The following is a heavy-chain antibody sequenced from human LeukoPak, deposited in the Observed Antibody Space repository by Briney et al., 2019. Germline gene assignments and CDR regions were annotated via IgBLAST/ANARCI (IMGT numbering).Heavy chain of an antibody. CDR3: ARAHSGYDYNWFDP. CDR2: IYYSGST. J-gene: IGHJ5*02. D-gene: IGHD5-12*01. CDR1: GGSISSYY. Sequence: SETLSLTCTVSGGSISSYYWSWIRQPPGKGLEWIGYIYYSGSTNYNPSLKSRVTMSVNTSKNQFSLKLSSVTAADTAVYYCARAHSGYDYNWFDPWGQGTLVTVSS. V-gene: IGHV4-59*01.